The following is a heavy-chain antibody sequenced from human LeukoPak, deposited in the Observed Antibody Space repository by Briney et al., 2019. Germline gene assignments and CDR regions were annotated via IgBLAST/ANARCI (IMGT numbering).Heavy chain of an antibody. CDR1: GGSISSSTYY. V-gene: IGHV4-39*01. CDR3: AIVSSSSSYYFDY. J-gene: IGHJ4*02. CDR2: LYYDGTT. Sequence: TSETLSLTCTVSGGSISSSTYYWGYIRQPPGKGLDWIGILYYDGTTNYNPSLKSRVTISVDTSKNQFSLKLSSVTAADTAVYYCAIVSSSSSYYFDYWGQGTLVTVSS. D-gene: IGHD6-6*01.